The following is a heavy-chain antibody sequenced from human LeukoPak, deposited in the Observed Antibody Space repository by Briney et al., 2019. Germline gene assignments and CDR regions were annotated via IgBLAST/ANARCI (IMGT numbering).Heavy chain of an antibody. CDR3: ARGVPYYGSGSYPFDY. CDR2: IKQDGSEK. D-gene: IGHD3-10*01. Sequence: GGSLRLSCAASGFTFSSHWMSWVRQAPGKGLEWVANIKQDGSEKYYVDSVKGRFTISRDNAKNSLYLQMNSLRAEDTAVYYCARGVPYYGSGSYPFDYWGQGTLVTVSS. J-gene: IGHJ4*02. CDR1: GFTFSSHW. V-gene: IGHV3-7*01.